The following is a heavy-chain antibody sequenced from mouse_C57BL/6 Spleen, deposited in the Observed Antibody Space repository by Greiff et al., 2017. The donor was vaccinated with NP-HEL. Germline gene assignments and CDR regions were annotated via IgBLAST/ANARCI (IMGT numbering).Heavy chain of an antibody. V-gene: IGHV14-2*01. Sequence: VQLQQSGAELVKPGASVKLSCTASGFNIKDYYMHWVKQRTEQGLEWIGRIDPEDGDTKYAPKFQGKATITADTSSNTAYLQLSSLTSEDTAVYYCAREAVVAPYAMDCWGQGTSVTVSS. CDR1: GFNIKDYY. CDR2: IDPEDGDT. D-gene: IGHD1-1*01. J-gene: IGHJ4*01. CDR3: AREAVVAPYAMDC.